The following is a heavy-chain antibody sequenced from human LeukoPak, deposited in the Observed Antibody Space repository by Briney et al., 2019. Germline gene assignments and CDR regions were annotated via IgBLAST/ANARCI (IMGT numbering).Heavy chain of an antibody. V-gene: IGHV3-11*04. CDR1: GFTFSDYY. J-gene: IGHJ4*02. Sequence: GGSLRLSCAASGFTFSDYYMSWIRQAPGKGLEWVSYISSSGSTIYYADSVKGRFTISRDNAKNSLYLQMNSLTAEDTAVYFCASAPNENYFDFWGQGTLVTVSS. CDR2: ISSSGSTI. CDR3: ASAPNENYFDF.